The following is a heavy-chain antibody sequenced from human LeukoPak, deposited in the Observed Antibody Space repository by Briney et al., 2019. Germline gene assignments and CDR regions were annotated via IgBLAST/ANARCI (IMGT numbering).Heavy chain of an antibody. J-gene: IGHJ4*02. CDR3: VRASGSFDY. Sequence: GGSLRLSCAASGFTFSDYGIHWVRQAPGKGLEWVAVIWSDGSNKYYADSVKGRFTISRDNSKKTLYLQMNSLRVEDTAVYYCVRASGSFDYWGQGALVTVSS. D-gene: IGHD3-10*01. V-gene: IGHV3-33*01. CDR2: IWSDGSNK. CDR1: GFTFSDYG.